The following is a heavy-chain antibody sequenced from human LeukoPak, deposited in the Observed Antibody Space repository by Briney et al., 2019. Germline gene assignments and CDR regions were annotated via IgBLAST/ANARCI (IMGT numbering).Heavy chain of an antibody. CDR2: ISWNSGSI. J-gene: IGHJ4*02. V-gene: IGHV3-9*01. D-gene: IGHD1-7*01. Sequence: PGRSLRLSCAASGFTFDDYAMHWVRQAPGKGLEWVSGISWNSGSIGYADSVEGRFTISRDNAKNSLYLQMNSLRAEDTALYYCAKDITWNYRSTYIFDYWGQGTLVAVSS. CDR3: AKDITWNYRSTYIFDY. CDR1: GFTFDDYA.